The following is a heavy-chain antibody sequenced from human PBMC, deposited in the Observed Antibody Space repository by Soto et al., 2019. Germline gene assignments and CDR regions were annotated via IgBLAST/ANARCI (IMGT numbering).Heavy chain of an antibody. CDR3: ARGRGIAARPIYYYYGMDV. Sequence: ASVKVSCKASGYTFTGYYMHWVRQAPGQGLEWMGWINPNSGGTNYAQKFQGWVTMTRDTSISTAYMELSRLGSDDTAVYYCARGRGIAARPIYYYYGMDVWGQGTTVTVSS. V-gene: IGHV1-2*04. J-gene: IGHJ6*02. D-gene: IGHD6-6*01. CDR2: INPNSGGT. CDR1: GYTFTGYY.